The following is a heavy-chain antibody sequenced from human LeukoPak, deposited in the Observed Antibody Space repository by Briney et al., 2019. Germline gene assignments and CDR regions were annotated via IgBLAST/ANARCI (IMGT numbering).Heavy chain of an antibody. D-gene: IGHD4-17*01. CDR1: GFTFSSYG. J-gene: IGHJ4*02. CDR2: IWYDGSNK. Sequence: GRSLWLSCAASGFTFSSYGMHWVRQAPGKGLEWVAVIWYDGSNKYYADSVKGRFTISRDNSKNTLYLQMNSLRAEDTAVYYCARDYGDGKNYFDYWGQGTLVTVSS. V-gene: IGHV3-33*01. CDR3: ARDYGDGKNYFDY.